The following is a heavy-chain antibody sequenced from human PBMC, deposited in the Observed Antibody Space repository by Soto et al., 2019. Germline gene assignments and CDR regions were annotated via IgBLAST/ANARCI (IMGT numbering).Heavy chain of an antibody. J-gene: IGHJ4*02. Sequence: QVQLVQSGAEVKKPGASVKVSCKASGYTFTSYAMHWVRQAPGQRLEWMGWINAGNGNTKYSQKFQGRVTITRDTSASTAYMELSSLRSEDTAVYYCARALDLWFGELSGYWGQGTLVTVSS. D-gene: IGHD3-10*01. V-gene: IGHV1-3*01. CDR1: GYTFTSYA. CDR3: ARALDLWFGELSGY. CDR2: INAGNGNT.